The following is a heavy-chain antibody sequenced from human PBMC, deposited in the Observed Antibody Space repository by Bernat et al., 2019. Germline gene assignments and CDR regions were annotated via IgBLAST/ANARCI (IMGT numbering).Heavy chain of an antibody. CDR3: AKAPSYDSSGFFDY. V-gene: IGHV3-30*02. Sequence: QVQLVESGGGVVQPGGSLRLSCAASGFTFSSYGMHWVRQAPGKGLEWVAFIRYDGSNKYYADSVMGRFTISRDNSKNTLYLQMNSLRAEDTAVYYCAKAPSYDSSGFFDYWGQGTLVTVSS. CDR1: GFTFSSYG. CDR2: IRYDGSNK. D-gene: IGHD3-22*01. J-gene: IGHJ4*02.